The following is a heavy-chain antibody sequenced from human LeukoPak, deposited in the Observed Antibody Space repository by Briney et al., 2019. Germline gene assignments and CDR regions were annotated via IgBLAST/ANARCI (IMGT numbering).Heavy chain of an antibody. J-gene: IGHJ4*02. CDR2: INPSGGST. D-gene: IGHD3-16*02. Sequence: ASVKVSCKASGYTFTGYYMHWVRQAPGQGLEWMGWINPSGGSTSYAQKFQGRVTMTRDTSTSTVYMELSSLRSEDTAVYYCARGEYDYVWGSYRRYYFDYWGQGTLVTVSS. CDR1: GYTFTGYY. V-gene: IGHV1-46*01. CDR3: ARGEYDYVWGSYRRYYFDY.